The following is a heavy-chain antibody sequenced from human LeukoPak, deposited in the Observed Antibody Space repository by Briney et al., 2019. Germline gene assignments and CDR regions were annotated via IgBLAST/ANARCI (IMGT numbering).Heavy chain of an antibody. CDR1: GGSFSSYY. V-gene: IGHV4-59*08. J-gene: IGHJ6*02. CDR3: ARHLATPSAISPRYYYGMDV. D-gene: IGHD2-15*01. CDR2: IYYSGST. Sequence: SETLSLTCAVYGGSFSSYYWSWIRQPPGKGLEWIGYIYYSGSTNYNPSLKSRVTISVDTSKNQFSLKLSSVTAADTAVYYCARHLATPSAISPRYYYGMDVWGQGTTVTVSS.